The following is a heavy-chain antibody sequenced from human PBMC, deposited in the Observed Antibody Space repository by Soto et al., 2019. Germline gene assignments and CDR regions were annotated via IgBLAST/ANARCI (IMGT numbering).Heavy chain of an antibody. CDR3: VRDSSSWFYYYYGMDV. V-gene: IGHV1-18*01. J-gene: IGHJ6*02. Sequence: ASVKVSCKASGYIFTNFGISWVRQAPGQGLEWMGWISGYNDNTYYVQKLQGRVSMTTDTSTGTAYMDLRSLRSDDTAIYYCVRDSSSWFYYYYGMDVWGQGTTVTVSS. CDR1: GYIFTNFG. CDR2: ISGYNDNT. D-gene: IGHD6-13*01.